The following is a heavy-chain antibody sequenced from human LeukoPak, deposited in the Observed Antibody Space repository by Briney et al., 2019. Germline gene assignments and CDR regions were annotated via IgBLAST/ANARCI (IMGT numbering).Heavy chain of an antibody. Sequence: GESLKISCKGSGYSFTSYWIGWVRQMPGKGLEWMGIIYPGDSATRYSPSFQGQAPTSADKSISTAYLQWSSLKASDTAMYYCARLRYSRSSSFVDAFDIWGQGTMVTVSS. V-gene: IGHV5-51*01. J-gene: IGHJ3*02. CDR2: IYPGDSAT. D-gene: IGHD6-13*01. CDR1: GYSFTSYW. CDR3: ARLRYSRSSSFVDAFDI.